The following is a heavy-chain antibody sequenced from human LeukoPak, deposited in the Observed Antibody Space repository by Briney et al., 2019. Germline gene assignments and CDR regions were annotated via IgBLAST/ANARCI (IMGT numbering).Heavy chain of an antibody. Sequence: ASVKVSCKVSVYTLNELSMHWVRQAPGYGLEWMGGFDPEDGETIYAQKFQGRVTMTEETSTDTAYMELSSLRSEDTAVYYCATVHYYGSGSPRYYFDYWGQGTLVTVSS. CDR3: ATVHYYGSGSPRYYFDY. J-gene: IGHJ4*02. CDR2: FDPEDGET. V-gene: IGHV1-24*01. D-gene: IGHD3-10*01. CDR1: VYTLNELS.